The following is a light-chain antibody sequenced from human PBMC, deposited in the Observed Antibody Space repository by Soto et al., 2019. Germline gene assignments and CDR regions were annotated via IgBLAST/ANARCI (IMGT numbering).Light chain of an antibody. CDR1: SDINVGAYR. Sequence: QLVLTQPASLSASPGASASLTCTLRSDINVGAYRIYWYQQKPGSPPQYLLRYKSDSDKEQGSGVPRRFSGSKDASANAGILLISGLQSEDEADYYCMIWHSSAWVFGGGTQLTVL. CDR2: YKSDSDK. CDR3: MIWHSSAWV. V-gene: IGLV5-45*01. J-gene: IGLJ3*02.